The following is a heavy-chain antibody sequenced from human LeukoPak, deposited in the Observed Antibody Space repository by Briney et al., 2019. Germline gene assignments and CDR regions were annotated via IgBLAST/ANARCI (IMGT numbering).Heavy chain of an antibody. CDR2: INHSGST. CDR3: ARDPGQWLEANHFDY. Sequence: PSETLSLTCAVYGGSFSGYYWSWIRQPPGKGLEWIGEINHSGSTNYNPSLKSRVTISVDTSKNQFSLKLSSVTAADTAVYYCARDPGQWLEANHFDYWGQGTLVTVSS. CDR1: GGSFSGYY. D-gene: IGHD6-19*01. V-gene: IGHV4-34*01. J-gene: IGHJ4*02.